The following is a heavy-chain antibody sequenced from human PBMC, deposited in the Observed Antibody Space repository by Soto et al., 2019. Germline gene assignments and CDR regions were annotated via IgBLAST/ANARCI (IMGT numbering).Heavy chain of an antibody. CDR1: GFTFSSYA. V-gene: IGHV3-30-3*01. CDR2: ISYDGSNK. J-gene: IGHJ4*02. CDR3: GRAPTVDMVVVVAAPIIDS. D-gene: IGHD2-15*01. Sequence: QVQLVESGGGVVQPGRSLRLSCAASGFTFSSYAMHWVRQAPGKGLEWVAVISYDGSNKYYADSVKGRFTISRDNSKNTLYLQMTSLGAEDTAVYYCGRAPTVDMVVVVAAPIIDSGGQEPLVTFSS.